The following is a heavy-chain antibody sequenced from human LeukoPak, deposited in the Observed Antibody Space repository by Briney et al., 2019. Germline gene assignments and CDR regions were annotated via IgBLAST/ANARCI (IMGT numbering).Heavy chain of an antibody. Sequence: ASVKVSCKASGYTFTSYDINWVRRATGQGLEWMGWMNPNSGNTGYAQKFQGRVTMTRNTSISTAYMEPSSLRADDTAVYYCAKSVVVITFRFDDWGQGALVTVSS. CDR2: MNPNSGNT. D-gene: IGHD2-15*01. CDR3: AKSVVVITFRFDD. V-gene: IGHV1-8*01. CDR1: GYTFTSYD. J-gene: IGHJ4*02.